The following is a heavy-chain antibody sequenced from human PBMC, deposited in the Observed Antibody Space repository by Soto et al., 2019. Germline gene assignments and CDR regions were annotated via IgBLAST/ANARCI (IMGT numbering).Heavy chain of an antibody. J-gene: IGHJ6*02. Sequence: PGGSLRLSCAASGFTFSSYAMHWVRQAPGKGLEWVAVISYDGSNKYYADSVKGRFTISRDNSKNTLYLQMNSLRAEDTAVYYCARDTAMVTSYYYYGMDVWGQGTTVTVSS. CDR2: ISYDGSNK. CDR3: ARDTAMVTSYYYYGMDV. V-gene: IGHV3-30-3*01. CDR1: GFTFSSYA. D-gene: IGHD5-18*01.